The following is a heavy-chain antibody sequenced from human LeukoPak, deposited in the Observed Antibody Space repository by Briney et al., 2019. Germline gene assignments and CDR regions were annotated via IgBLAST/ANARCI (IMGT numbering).Heavy chain of an antibody. CDR3: ARARRSPDY. D-gene: IGHD4-17*01. V-gene: IGHV1-18*01. Sequence: ASVRVSCKASGYTFSNYGISWVRQAPGQGLEWMGWISPYNSNTKYAQKLQGRVTMTTDTSTSTAYMELRSLRSDDTAVYYCARARRSPDYWGQGTLVTVSS. CDR2: ISPYNSNT. J-gene: IGHJ4*02. CDR1: GYTFSNYG.